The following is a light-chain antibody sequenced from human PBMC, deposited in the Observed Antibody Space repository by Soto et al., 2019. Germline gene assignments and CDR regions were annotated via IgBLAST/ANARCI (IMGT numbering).Light chain of an antibody. J-gene: IGLJ2*01. V-gene: IGLV1-44*01. Sequence: QSVLTQAPSASGAPGQRVTMSCSGSRSNIGTNTVNWYQQRPGTPPKFLIYDNYRRPSGIPDRFSGSQSGTSASLAINGLQSGDEAYDYCSAWDDSLNRPVFGGGTKLTV. CDR3: SAWDDSLNRPV. CDR2: DNY. CDR1: RSNIGTNT.